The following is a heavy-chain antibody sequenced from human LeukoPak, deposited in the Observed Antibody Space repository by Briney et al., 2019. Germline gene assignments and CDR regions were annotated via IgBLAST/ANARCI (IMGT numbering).Heavy chain of an antibody. J-gene: IGHJ6*03. Sequence: PGGSLRLSCAASGFTFSSYAMSWVRQAPGKGLEWVSAISGSGGSTYYADSVKGRFTISRDNSKNTLYLQMSSLRAEDTAVYYCAKGVWRDYYYYYMDVWGKGTTVTVSS. D-gene: IGHD3-3*01. CDR3: AKGVWRDYYYYYMDV. CDR1: GFTFSSYA. V-gene: IGHV3-23*01. CDR2: ISGSGGST.